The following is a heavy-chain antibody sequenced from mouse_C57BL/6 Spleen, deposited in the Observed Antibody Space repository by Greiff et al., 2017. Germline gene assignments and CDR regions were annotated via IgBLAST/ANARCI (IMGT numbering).Heavy chain of an antibody. Sequence: VKLMESGGGLVQPKGSLKLSCAASGFSFNTYAMNWVRQAPGTGLEWVARIRSKSNNYATYYADSVKDRFTISRDDSESMLYLQMNNLKTEDTAMYYCVRHRGGYAMDYWGQGTSVTVSS. CDR3: VRHRGGYAMDY. V-gene: IGHV10-1*01. J-gene: IGHJ4*01. CDR2: IRSKSNNYAT. CDR1: GFSFNTYA.